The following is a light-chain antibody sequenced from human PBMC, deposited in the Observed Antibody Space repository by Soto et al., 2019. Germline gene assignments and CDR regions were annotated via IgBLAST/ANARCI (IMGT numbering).Light chain of an antibody. J-gene: IGKJ2*01. CDR3: QQYGDSPPYT. CDR2: GAS. CDR1: QNVNGNY. V-gene: IGKV3-20*01. Sequence: DIVLTQSPGTLSLSPGERATLSCRATQNVNGNYLAWYQQKPGQAPRLLIYGASSRATGIQDRFSGGGSGTDFTLTISRLEPEDFAVYYCQQYGDSPPYTFGPGTKLEIK.